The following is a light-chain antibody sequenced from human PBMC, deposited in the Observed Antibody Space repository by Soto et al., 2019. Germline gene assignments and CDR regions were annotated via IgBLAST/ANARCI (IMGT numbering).Light chain of an antibody. V-gene: IGKV3-20*01. CDR3: QQYNYLII. CDR2: GAT. Sequence: EIVLTQSPGTLSLSSGESTTLSCRASQSVGSSYLAWYQHKPGQAPRLLIYGATSRATGIPDRFSGSGSGTDFTLTISRPEPEDFAVYFCQQYNYLIIFGQGTRLEIK. CDR1: QSVGSSY. J-gene: IGKJ5*01.